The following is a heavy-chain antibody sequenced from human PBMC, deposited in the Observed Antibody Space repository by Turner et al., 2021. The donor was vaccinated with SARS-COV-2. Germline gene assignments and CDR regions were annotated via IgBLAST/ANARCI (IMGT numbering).Heavy chain of an antibody. CDR3: AREAAAGNFHGWFDP. Sequence: EVRLVESGGGLVQPGGSLSLSCSASGFTVSSNYMSWVRQAPGKGLEWVSVIYSGGSTYYADSVKGRFTISRDNSKNTLYLQMNSLRVEDTAVYSCAREAAAGNFHGWFDPWGQGTLVTVSS. CDR2: IYSGGST. D-gene: IGHD6-13*01. V-gene: IGHV3-66*01. J-gene: IGHJ5*02. CDR1: GFTVSSNY.